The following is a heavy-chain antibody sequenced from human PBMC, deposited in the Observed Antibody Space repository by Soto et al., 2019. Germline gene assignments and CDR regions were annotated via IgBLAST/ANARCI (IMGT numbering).Heavy chain of an antibody. V-gene: IGHV3-73*01. CDR3: SRQASDFWSGKPQYYMDV. J-gene: IGHJ6*03. CDR1: GFTFSGSA. D-gene: IGHD3-3*01. Sequence: EVQLVESGGGLVQPGGSLKLSCAASGFTFSGSAMHWVRQASGKGLEWVGRIRSKANNYATAYGASVKGRFTISRDDSKNTAYLQMNSLKTEDTAVYYCSRQASDFWSGKPQYYMDVWDKGTTVTVSS. CDR2: IRSKANNYAT.